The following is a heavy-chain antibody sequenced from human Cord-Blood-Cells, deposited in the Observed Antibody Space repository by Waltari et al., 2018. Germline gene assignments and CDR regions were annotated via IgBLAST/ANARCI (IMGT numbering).Heavy chain of an antibody. CDR3: ARLPGLDY. Sequence: QLQLQESGPGLVKPSETLSLTCTVSGGSISSSSYYWGWIRQPPGKGLEWVGSIYYSGGTYYNPTLKSRVTISVDTSKNQVSLKLSSVTAADTAVYYCARLPGLDYWGQGTLVTVSS. D-gene: IGHD1-1*01. V-gene: IGHV4-39*07. J-gene: IGHJ4*02. CDR1: GGSISSSSYY. CDR2: IYYSGGT.